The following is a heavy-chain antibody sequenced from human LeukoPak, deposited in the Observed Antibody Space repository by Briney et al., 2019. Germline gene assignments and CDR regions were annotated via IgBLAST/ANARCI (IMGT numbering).Heavy chain of an antibody. D-gene: IGHD6-19*01. Sequence: GRSLRLSCAASGFTFSSYAMHWVRQAPGKGLEWVAVISYDGSNKYYADSVKGRFTISRDNSKNTLYLQMNSLRAEDTAVYYCARGHGYSSGWYLGRGYYYYYGMDVWGQGTTVTVSS. CDR3: ARGHGYSSGWYLGRGYYYYYGMDV. V-gene: IGHV3-30*04. J-gene: IGHJ6*02. CDR1: GFTFSSYA. CDR2: ISYDGSNK.